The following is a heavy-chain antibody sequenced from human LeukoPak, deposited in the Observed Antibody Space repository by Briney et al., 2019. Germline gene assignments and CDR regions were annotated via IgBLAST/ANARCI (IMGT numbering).Heavy chain of an antibody. CDR2: ISGSGGST. CDR3: AKDRITMIVVVITLDY. D-gene: IGHD3-22*01. J-gene: IGHJ4*02. V-gene: IGHV3-23*01. Sequence: GGSLRISCAVSGVTFCIYAMSWVRQAPGKGLEWVSAISGSGGSTYYADSVKGRFTISRDNSKNTLYLQMNSLRAEDTAVYYCAKDRITMIVVVITLDYWGQGTLVTVSS. CDR1: GVTFCIYA.